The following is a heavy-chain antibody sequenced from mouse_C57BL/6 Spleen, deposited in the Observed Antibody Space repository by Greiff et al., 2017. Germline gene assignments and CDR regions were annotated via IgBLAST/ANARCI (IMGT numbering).Heavy chain of an antibody. CDR2: IDPEDGDT. Sequence: VQLQQPGAELVRPGASVKLSCTASGFNIKDYYMPWVKQRPEQGLEWIGRIDPEDGDTEYAAKFQGKATMTADTSSTTAYLQLSSLTSEDTAVYSCTTDDGYSNFAYWGQGTLVTVSA. J-gene: IGHJ3*01. V-gene: IGHV14-1*01. CDR1: GFNIKDYY. D-gene: IGHD2-3*01. CDR3: TTDDGYSNFAY.